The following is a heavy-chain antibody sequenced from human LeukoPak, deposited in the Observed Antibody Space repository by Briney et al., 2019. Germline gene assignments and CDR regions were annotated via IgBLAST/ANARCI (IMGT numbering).Heavy chain of an antibody. CDR2: IYYSGST. CDR1: GGSISSSSYY. J-gene: IGHJ4*02. V-gene: IGHV4-39*07. Sequence: SETLSLTCTVSGGSISSSSYYWGWIRQPPGKGLEWIGSIYYSGSTYYNPSLKSRVTISVDTSKNQFSLKLSSVTAADTAVYYCARELDYYDSSGSNNFDYWGQGTLVTVSS. CDR3: ARELDYYDSSGSNNFDY. D-gene: IGHD3-22*01.